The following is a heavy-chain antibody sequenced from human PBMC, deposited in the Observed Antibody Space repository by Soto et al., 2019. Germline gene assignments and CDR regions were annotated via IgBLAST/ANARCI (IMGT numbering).Heavy chain of an antibody. CDR3: TRSGEAGATSF. CDR2: INPNTGGT. V-gene: IGHV1-2*02. CDR1: GYTFTAYY. D-gene: IGHD1-26*01. Sequence: ASVKVSCKASGYTFTAYYIHWVRQAPGQGLEWMGWINPNTGGTNYAQKSQGRVTMTRDTSISTAYMELSSLRSDDTAIYYCTRSGEAGATSFWRQRTLVTVSS. J-gene: IGHJ4*02.